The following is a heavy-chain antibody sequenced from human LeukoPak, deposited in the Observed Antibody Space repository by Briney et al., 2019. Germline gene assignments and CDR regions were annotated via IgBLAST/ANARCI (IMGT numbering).Heavy chain of an antibody. CDR2: ITGTGGGT. Sequence: GGTLRLSCAASGLTFSSYGMTWVRQAPGKGLEWVSAITGTGGGTFYAHAVKGRFTISRDNSKNTLYLQMNSLRTEDTAVYFCAKDDAWLRYACWGPGTLVTVSS. D-gene: IGHD5-12*01. CDR1: GLTFSSYG. J-gene: IGHJ4*02. V-gene: IGHV3-23*01. CDR3: AKDDAWLRYAC.